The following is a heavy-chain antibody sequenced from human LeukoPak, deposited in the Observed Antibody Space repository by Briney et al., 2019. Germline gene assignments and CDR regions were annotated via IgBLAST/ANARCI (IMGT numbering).Heavy chain of an antibody. CDR3: ARAEFIAVAGHGWFDP. CDR1: GGTFSSYA. V-gene: IGHV1-69*05. J-gene: IGHJ5*02. Sequence: SVKVSCKASGGTFSSYAISWVRQAPGQGLEWMGGIIPIFGTANYAQKFQGRVTITTDESTSTAYMELSSLRSEGTAVYYCARAEFIAVAGHGWFDPWGQGTLVTVSS. CDR2: IIPIFGTA. D-gene: IGHD6-19*01.